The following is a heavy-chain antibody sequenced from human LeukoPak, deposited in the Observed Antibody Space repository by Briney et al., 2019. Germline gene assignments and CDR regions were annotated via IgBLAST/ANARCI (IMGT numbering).Heavy chain of an antibody. CDR3: ARSDGYGLVGI. CDR1: GASINSGSNY. CDR2: IYSSGST. V-gene: IGHV4-39*07. D-gene: IGHD5-18*01. J-gene: IGHJ3*02. Sequence: KASETLSLTCRVSGASINSGSNYWGWIRQPPGKTLEWIGSIYSSGSTYYNPSLKSLVIIMIDTPKNHFSLTLSSVTAADTAVYYCARSDGYGLVGIWGQGTMVTVSP.